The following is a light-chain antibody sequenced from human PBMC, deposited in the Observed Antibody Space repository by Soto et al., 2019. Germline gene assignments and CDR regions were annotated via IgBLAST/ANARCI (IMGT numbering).Light chain of an antibody. Sequence: ENVLTQSPDTLSLSPGDGATLSCRASQTVSSSFLAWYQQKPGQAPRLLIYGSSSRASGIPDRFSGSGSGTDFTLTISRLEPEDFAVYYCQQYSSSPYSFGQGTKLEIK. CDR2: GSS. CDR1: QTVSSSF. J-gene: IGKJ2*03. V-gene: IGKV3-20*01. CDR3: QQYSSSPYS.